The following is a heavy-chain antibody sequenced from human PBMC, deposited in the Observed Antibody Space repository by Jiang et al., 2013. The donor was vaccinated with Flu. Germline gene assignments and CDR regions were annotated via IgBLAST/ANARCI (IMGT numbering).Heavy chain of an antibody. V-gene: IGHV1-58*01. Sequence: SGAEVKKPGTSVKVSCKASGFTFSNSAVQWVRQARGQRLEWIGWIVVGSGYTDYAQKFQGRVTITRDMSTSTAYMELSSLRSEDTAVYHCVAAPHYRLESHQFYDYYCMDVWGKGTTVAVSS. CDR3: VAAPHYRLESHQFYDYYCMDV. D-gene: IGHD6-19*01. CDR1: GFTFSNSA. J-gene: IGHJ6*03. CDR2: IVVGSGYT.